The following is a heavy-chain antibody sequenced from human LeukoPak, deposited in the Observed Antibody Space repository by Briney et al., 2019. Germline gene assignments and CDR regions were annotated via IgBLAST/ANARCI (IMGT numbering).Heavy chain of an antibody. CDR1: GYTFSSYA. J-gene: IGHJ5*02. D-gene: IGHD4-17*01. CDR2: INAGNGNT. Sequence: ASVKASCKASGYTFSSYAIHWVRQAPGQSLEWMGWINAGNGNTKYSQKFQGRVTITRDTSANTAYMELSSLRSEDTAVYYCARGPTTTVTKSWFDPWGQGTLVTVSS. CDR3: ARGPTTTVTKSWFDP. V-gene: IGHV1-3*01.